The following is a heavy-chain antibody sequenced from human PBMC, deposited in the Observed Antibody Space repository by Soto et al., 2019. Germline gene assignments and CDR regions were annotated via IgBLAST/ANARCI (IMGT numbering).Heavy chain of an antibody. Sequence: SETRSLTCTVSGGPISSYHCIWIRQPPGRGLESIGHISYSGSTTYNPSLESRVTISVDTSKNQFSLRLSSVTTADTAVYYCARAQSWSFYLIDYWGQGTAVTVSS. D-gene: IGHD3-10*01. CDR2: ISYSGST. J-gene: IGHJ4*02. CDR3: ARAQSWSFYLIDY. V-gene: IGHV4-59*01. CDR1: GGPISSYH.